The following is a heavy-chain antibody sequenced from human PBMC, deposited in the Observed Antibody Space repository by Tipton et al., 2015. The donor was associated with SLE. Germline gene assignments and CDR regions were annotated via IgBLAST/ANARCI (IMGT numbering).Heavy chain of an antibody. CDR2: IFRSGNA. CDR1: GGSISSGDYS. CDR3: ARGEMDVFDM. D-gene: IGHD5-24*01. V-gene: IGHV4-30-2*01. J-gene: IGHJ3*02. Sequence: TLSLTCAVSGGSISSGDYSWSWIRQPPGKGLEWIGYIFRSGNAYYNPSLKSRVTISLDMSTNQFSLRLDSATAADTAVYYCARGEMDVFDMWGQGTVVSVSS.